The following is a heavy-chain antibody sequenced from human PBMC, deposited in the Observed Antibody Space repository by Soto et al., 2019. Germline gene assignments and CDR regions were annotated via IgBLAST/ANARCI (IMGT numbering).Heavy chain of an antibody. Sequence: QVQLQESGPGLVKPSQTLSLTCTVSGGSISSGGYYWSWIRQHPGKGLEWIGYIYYSGSTYYNPSLNTRXTXSXXTSKNQFSLKLSSVTAADTAVYYCASYQQSYAFDIWGQGTMVTVSS. D-gene: IGHD2-2*01. J-gene: IGHJ3*02. V-gene: IGHV4-31*03. CDR3: ASYQQSYAFDI. CDR1: GGSISSGGYY. CDR2: IYYSGST.